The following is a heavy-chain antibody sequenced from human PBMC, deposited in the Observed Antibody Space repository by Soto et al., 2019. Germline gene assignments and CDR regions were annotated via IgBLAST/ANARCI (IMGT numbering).Heavy chain of an antibody. CDR2: IGPSGNT. V-gene: IGHV3-23*01. CDR3: AKLLHHSYYSVMHV. J-gene: IGHJ6*02. D-gene: IGHD4-4*01. Sequence: EVQLLESGGDLVQPGGSLRLVCAASGFTFSNSGMRWVRQAPGQGLEWVSSIGPSGNTYYSDAVKGRFTNSRDISKTTLSVQMDSLRDEDTATYECAKLLHHSYYSVMHVCGQGTKVTGSS. CDR1: GFTFSNSG.